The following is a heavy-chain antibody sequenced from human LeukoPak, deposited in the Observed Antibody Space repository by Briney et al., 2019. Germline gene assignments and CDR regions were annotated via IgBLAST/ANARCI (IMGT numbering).Heavy chain of an antibody. CDR3: ARDSD. V-gene: IGHV3-7*04. Sequence: GGSLRLSCAASGFAFSSNRMTWVRQAPGKGLEWVANIKPNGSERYYVESVKGRFTISRDNAKNSVFLQMDSLRAEDTALYYCARDSDWGQGTLVTVSS. J-gene: IGHJ4*02. CDR2: IKPNGSER. CDR1: GFAFSSNR.